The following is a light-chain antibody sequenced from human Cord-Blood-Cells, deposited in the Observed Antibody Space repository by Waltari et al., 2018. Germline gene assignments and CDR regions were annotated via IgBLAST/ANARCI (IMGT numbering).Light chain of an antibody. V-gene: IGKV1-39*01. Sequence: DIQMTQSPSSLSASVADRVTITCPASQSISSYLNWYQQKPGKAPKLLIYAESSLQSGVPSRFSGSGSGTDFTLTISSLQPEDFATYYCQQSYSTMYTFGQGTKLEIK. CDR3: QQSYSTMYT. J-gene: IGKJ2*01. CDR1: QSISSY. CDR2: AES.